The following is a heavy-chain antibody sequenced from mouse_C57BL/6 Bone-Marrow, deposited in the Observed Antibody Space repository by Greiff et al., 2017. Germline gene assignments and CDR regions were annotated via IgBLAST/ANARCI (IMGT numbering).Heavy chain of an antibody. D-gene: IGHD1-1*01. J-gene: IGHJ4*01. CDR3: ARLAWTGDYAMDC. CDR2: ISSGGSYT. Sequence: EVKLMESGGDLVKPGGSLKLSCAASGFTFSSYGMSWVRQTPDKRLEWVATISSGGSYTYYPHSVKGRFTISRDNAKNTLYLQMSSLKSEDTAMYYCARLAWTGDYAMDCRGQGAPVTVSS. V-gene: IGHV5-6*01. CDR1: GFTFSSYG.